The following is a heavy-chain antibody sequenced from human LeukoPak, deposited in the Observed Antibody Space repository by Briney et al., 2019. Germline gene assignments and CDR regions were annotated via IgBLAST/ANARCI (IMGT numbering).Heavy chain of an antibody. CDR2: ISSSSSYI. CDR3: ARAFDTVSPFGPFDY. CDR1: GFTFSSYS. J-gene: IGHJ4*02. D-gene: IGHD3-16*01. V-gene: IGHV3-21*01. Sequence: GGSLRLSCAASGFTFSSYSMNWVRQAPGKGLEWVSSISSSSSYIYYADSVKGRFTISRDNAKNSLYLQMNSLRAEDTAVYYCARAFDTVSPFGPFDYWGQGTLVTVSS.